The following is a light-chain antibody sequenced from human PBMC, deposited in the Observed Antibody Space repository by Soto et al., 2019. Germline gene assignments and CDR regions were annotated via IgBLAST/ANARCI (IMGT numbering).Light chain of an antibody. Sequence: EVVMTQSPLSLPVTLGQPASISCRSSQSLVYSDGNASLNWFQQRPGKSPRRLIYKASNRDSGVQDRFRVSGSGTDFTLQSKGVQAEDVRVYYCMQGTHWRPTFGRRTRVEIK. CDR1: QSLVYSDGNAS. CDR3: MQGTHWRPT. CDR2: KAS. V-gene: IGKV2-30*01. J-gene: IGKJ1*01.